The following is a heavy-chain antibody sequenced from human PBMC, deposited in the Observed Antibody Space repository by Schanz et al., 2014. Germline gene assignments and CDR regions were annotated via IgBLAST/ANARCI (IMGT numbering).Heavy chain of an antibody. V-gene: IGHV3-33*06. Sequence: QVQLVESGGGVVQPGRSLRLSCAASGFTFSDYYMSWIRQAPGKGLEWVAVIWYDENNKYYADSVKGRFTMSRDNSKNTLYLQMNSLSADDTAVFYCAKGMGYCSGGTCYDYYYYGLDVWGQGTTVTVSS. CDR1: GFTFSDYY. CDR3: AKGMGYCSGGTCYDYYYYGLDV. CDR2: IWYDENNK. D-gene: IGHD2-15*01. J-gene: IGHJ6*02.